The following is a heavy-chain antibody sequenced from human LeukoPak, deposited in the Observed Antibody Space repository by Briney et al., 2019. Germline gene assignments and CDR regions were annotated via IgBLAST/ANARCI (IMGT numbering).Heavy chain of an antibody. CDR3: ARGDDYGDYVFDY. V-gene: IGHV3-7*01. D-gene: IGHD4-17*01. Sequence: PGGSLRLSCAASGFTFSSYWMNWARQAPGKGLEWVASINHNGNVNYYVDSVKGRFTISRDNAKNSLYLQMNSLRAEDTAVYYCARGDDYGDYVFDYWGQGTLVTVSS. CDR1: GFTFSSYW. J-gene: IGHJ4*02. CDR2: INHNGNVN.